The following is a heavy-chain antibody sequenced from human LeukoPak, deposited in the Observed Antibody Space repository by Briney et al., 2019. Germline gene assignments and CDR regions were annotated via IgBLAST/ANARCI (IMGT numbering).Heavy chain of an antibody. V-gene: IGHV4-30-4*01. J-gene: IGHJ6*04. Sequence: SETLSLTCTVSGGSISSGDYYWSWIRQPPGKGLEWIGCIYYSGSTYYNLSLKSRVTISVDTSKNQFSLKLSSVTAADTAVYYCARESLTSYYYYGMDVWGKGTTVTVSS. CDR1: GGSISSGDYY. CDR2: IYYSGST. CDR3: ARESLTSYYYYGMDV. D-gene: IGHD3-9*01.